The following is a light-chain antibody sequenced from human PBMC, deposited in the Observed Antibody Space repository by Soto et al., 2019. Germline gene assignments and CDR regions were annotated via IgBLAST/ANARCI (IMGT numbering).Light chain of an antibody. CDR1: SSNIGAGYD. V-gene: IGLV1-40*01. CDR2: GNS. Sequence: QSVLTQPPSVSGAPGQRVTISCIGSSSNIGAGYDVHWYQQLPGTAPKLLIYGNSNRPSGVPDRFSGSKSGTSASLAITGLQAEDEADYYCQSYDSSLSGSCVFGAGTKLTV. CDR3: QSYDSSLSGSCV. J-gene: IGLJ1*01.